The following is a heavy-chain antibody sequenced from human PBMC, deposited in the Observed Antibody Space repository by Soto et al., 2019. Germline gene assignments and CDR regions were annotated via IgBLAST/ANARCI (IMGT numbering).Heavy chain of an antibody. V-gene: IGHV1-8*01. D-gene: IGHD2-15*01. CDR2: RNPNSGET. J-gene: IGHJ5*02. Sequence: QEQLVQSGAEVKKPGASVKVSCKTSGYTFTDYDINWVRQATGQGLEWIGWRNPNSGETGYAQKFQGRVTMTRSASLSTAYLELSSLRSEDTAVYYCARVAVAARPRWYNWFDPWGQGTLVTVSS. CDR3: ARVAVAARPRWYNWFDP. CDR1: GYTFTDYD.